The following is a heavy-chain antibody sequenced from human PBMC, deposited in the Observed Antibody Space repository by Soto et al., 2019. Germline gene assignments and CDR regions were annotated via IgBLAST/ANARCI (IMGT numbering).Heavy chain of an antibody. CDR2: IRSKANSYAT. Sequence: EVQLVESGGGLVQPGGSLKLSCAASGFTFSGSAMHWVRQASGKGLEWVGRIRSKANSYATAYAASVKGRFTISRDDSKNTAYLQMNSMKTEETAVYYCTRGFLEWLLYPSDAFDIWGQGTMVTVSS. D-gene: IGHD3-3*01. CDR1: GFTFSGSA. V-gene: IGHV3-73*01. J-gene: IGHJ3*02. CDR3: TRGFLEWLLYPSDAFDI.